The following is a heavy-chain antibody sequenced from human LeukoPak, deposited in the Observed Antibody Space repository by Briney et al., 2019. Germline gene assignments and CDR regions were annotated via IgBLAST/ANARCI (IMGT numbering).Heavy chain of an antibody. V-gene: IGHV3-23*01. Sequence: AGGSLRLSCAASGFSFSSYAMSWVREPPGKGLECVSNFSGGGGDTDYADSVKGRFTISRDNSKNTLCLQMDSLRVEDTAVYYCARDWPSGWQQLPDYDAVDIWGQGTMVTVSS. CDR1: GFSFSSYA. J-gene: IGHJ3*02. CDR2: FSGGGGDT. CDR3: ARDWPSGWQQLPDYDAVDI. D-gene: IGHD6-13*01.